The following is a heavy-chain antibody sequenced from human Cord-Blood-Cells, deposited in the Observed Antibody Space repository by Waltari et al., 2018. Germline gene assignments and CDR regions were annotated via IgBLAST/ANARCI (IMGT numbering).Heavy chain of an antibody. D-gene: IGHD6-19*01. J-gene: IGHJ4*02. Sequence: EVQLVESGGGVVQPGGSLRLSCAASGFTFDDYAMHWFRQAPGKGLEWVSLISGDGGSTYYADSVKGRFTISRDNSKNSLYLQMNSLRTEDTALYYCAKDGPNSSGWNGGDYWGQGTLVTVSS. V-gene: IGHV3-43*02. CDR2: ISGDGGST. CDR3: AKDGPNSSGWNGGDY. CDR1: GFTFDDYA.